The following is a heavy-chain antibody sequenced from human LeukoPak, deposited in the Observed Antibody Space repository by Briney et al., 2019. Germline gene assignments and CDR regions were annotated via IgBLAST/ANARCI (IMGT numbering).Heavy chain of an antibody. D-gene: IGHD2-21*02. CDR1: GGSISSYF. CDR3: AREAYCGGDCYSGFDY. J-gene: IGHJ4*02. Sequence: PSETLSLTCTVSGGSISSYFWSWIRQPPGKGLEWIGYIYDSGSTNYNPSLKSRVTISVDTSKNRFSLKLSSVTAADTAVYYCAREAYCGGDCYSGFDYWGQGPLVTVSS. CDR2: IYDSGST. V-gene: IGHV4-59*01.